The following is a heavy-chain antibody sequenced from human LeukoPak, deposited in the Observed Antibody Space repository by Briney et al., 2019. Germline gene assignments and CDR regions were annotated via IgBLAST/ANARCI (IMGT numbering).Heavy chain of an antibody. J-gene: IGHJ4*02. CDR1: GGSISSYY. Sequence: SETLSLTCTVSGGSISSYYWSWIRQPAGKGLEWIGRIYTSGSTNYNPSLKSRVTMSVDTSKNQFSLKLSSVTAADTAVYYCARDSAKHPYYYDSSGYQGFDYWGQGTLVTVSS. D-gene: IGHD3-22*01. CDR3: ARDSAKHPYYYDSSGYQGFDY. V-gene: IGHV4-4*07. CDR2: IYTSGST.